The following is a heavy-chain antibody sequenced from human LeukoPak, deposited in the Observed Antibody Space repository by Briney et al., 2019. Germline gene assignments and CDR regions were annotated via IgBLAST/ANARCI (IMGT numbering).Heavy chain of an antibody. V-gene: IGHV1-8*03. Sequence: ASVKVSCKASGYAFTSYDINWVRRATGQRLEWMGYMNPNSGNGGYAQKFQGRVTITTDTSISTAYMELSGLTSEDTAVYYCARELRRDDIWGQGTLVTVSS. CDR1: GYAFTSYD. CDR2: MNPNSGNG. J-gene: IGHJ3*02. D-gene: IGHD6-25*01. CDR3: ARELRRDDI.